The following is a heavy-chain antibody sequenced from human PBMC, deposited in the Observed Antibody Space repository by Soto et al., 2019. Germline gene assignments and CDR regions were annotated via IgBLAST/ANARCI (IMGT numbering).Heavy chain of an antibody. CDR2: ISNSGGNT. CDR1: GFTFTTYT. J-gene: IGHJ4*02. V-gene: IGHV3-23*01. CDR3: ARVGTALYFDH. D-gene: IGHD2-21*02. Sequence: EVQLLESGGGLVQPGGSLRLSCAVSGFTFTTYTMSWVRQAPVKGLEWVSGISNSGGNTYYADSVKGRFTISRDNSKNTLYLQMNSLRADDTAAYYCARVGTALYFDHWGQGTLVSVSS.